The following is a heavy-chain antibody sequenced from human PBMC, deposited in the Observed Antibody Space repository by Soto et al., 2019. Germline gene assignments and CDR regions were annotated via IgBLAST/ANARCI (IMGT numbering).Heavy chain of an antibody. CDR3: ASFFGVVPYYYYGMDV. CDR2: IIPIFGTA. V-gene: IGHV1-69*13. Sequence: WASVKVSCKASGGTFSSYAISWVRQAPGQGLEWMGGIIPIFGTANYAQKFQGRVTITADESTSTAYMELSSLRSEDTAVYYCASFFGVVPYYYYGMDVWGQGTTVTVSS. D-gene: IGHD3-3*01. CDR1: GGTFSSYA. J-gene: IGHJ6*02.